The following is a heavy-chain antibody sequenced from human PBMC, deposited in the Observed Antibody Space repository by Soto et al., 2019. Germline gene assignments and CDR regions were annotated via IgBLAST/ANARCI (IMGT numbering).Heavy chain of an antibody. D-gene: IGHD2-15*01. CDR2: ISSSSSTI. CDR3: ARDGMDIVVVPGSPGYYGMDV. CDR1: GFTFSSYS. Sequence: EVQLVESGGGLVQPGGSLRLSCAASGFTFSSYSMNWVRQAPGKGLEWVSYISSSSSTIYYADSVKGRFTISRDNAKNSLYLQMNSLRDEDTAVYYCARDGMDIVVVPGSPGYYGMDVWGQGTTVTVSS. V-gene: IGHV3-48*02. J-gene: IGHJ6*02.